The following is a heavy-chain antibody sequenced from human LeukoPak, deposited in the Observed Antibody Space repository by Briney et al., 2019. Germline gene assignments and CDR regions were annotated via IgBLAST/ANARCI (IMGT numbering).Heavy chain of an antibody. V-gene: IGHV4-30-4*08. D-gene: IGHD2-2*03. CDR3: AREAGYCSSTSCSPHMDV. J-gene: IGHJ6*03. Sequence: SQTLSLTCTVSGGSISSGDYYWSWIRQPPGKGLEWIGYIYYSGSTYYNPSLKSRVTISVDTSKNQFSLKLSSVTAADTAVYYCAREAGYCSSTSCSPHMDVWGKGTTVTVSS. CDR1: GGSISSGDYY. CDR2: IYYSGST.